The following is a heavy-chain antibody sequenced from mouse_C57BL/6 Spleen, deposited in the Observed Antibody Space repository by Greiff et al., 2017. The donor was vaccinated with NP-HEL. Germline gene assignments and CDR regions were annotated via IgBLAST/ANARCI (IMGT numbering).Heavy chain of an antibody. V-gene: IGHV5-16*01. Sequence: EVKLMESEGGLVQPGRSMKLSCTASGFTFSDYYMAWVRQVPEKGLEWVANINYDGSSTYYLDSLKSRFIISRDNAKNILYLQMSSLKSEDTATYYCAREGTTVSHWYFDVWGTGTTVTVSS. J-gene: IGHJ1*03. CDR1: GFTFSDYY. D-gene: IGHD1-1*01. CDR2: INYDGSST. CDR3: AREGTTVSHWYFDV.